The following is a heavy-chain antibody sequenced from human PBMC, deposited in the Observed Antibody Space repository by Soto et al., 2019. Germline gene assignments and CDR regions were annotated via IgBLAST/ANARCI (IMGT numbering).Heavy chain of an antibody. CDR1: GDTVTSYF. V-gene: IGHV1-46*01. J-gene: IGHJ4*02. D-gene: IGHD6-19*01. Sequence: QVQLVQSGAEVKKPGASVKVSCKASGDTVTSYFLHWVRQAPGQGLEWMGMIDPNEGAINLAEKFQDRVTMTSDTSTSTVYMELSSLRSEDTAMYYCARPRGSGWFRFDHWGLGTLVSVSS. CDR2: IDPNEGAI. CDR3: ARPRGSGWFRFDH.